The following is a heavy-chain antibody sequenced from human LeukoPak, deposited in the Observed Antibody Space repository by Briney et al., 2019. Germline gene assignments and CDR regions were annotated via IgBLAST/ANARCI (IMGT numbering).Heavy chain of an antibody. Sequence: SETLSLTCTVSGGSLSSGTFYWRWIRQPARKGLEWIGRVYTSGSTDYNSSFMSRVTISIDTSKNKFFLKLSSVTAADTAVYYCARVGGYSGSYYYFDNWGQGTLVTVSS. CDR2: VYTSGST. CDR1: GGSLSSGTFY. J-gene: IGHJ4*02. V-gene: IGHV4-61*02. D-gene: IGHD1-26*01. CDR3: ARVGGYSGSYYYFDN.